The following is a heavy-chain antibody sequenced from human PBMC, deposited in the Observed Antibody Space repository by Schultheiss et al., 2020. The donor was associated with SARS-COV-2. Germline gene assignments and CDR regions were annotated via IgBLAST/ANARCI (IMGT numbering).Heavy chain of an antibody. CDR3: ARTPSYSSSKNWFDP. J-gene: IGHJ5*02. Sequence: ETLSLTCAVYGGSFSGYYWSWIRQPPGKGLEWIGYIYYSGSTNYNPSLKSRVTISVDTSKDQFSLKLSAVTAADTAVYYCARTPSYSSSKNWFDPWGQGTLVTVSS. D-gene: IGHD6-6*01. CDR1: GGSFSGYY. CDR2: IYYSGST. V-gene: IGHV4-59*12.